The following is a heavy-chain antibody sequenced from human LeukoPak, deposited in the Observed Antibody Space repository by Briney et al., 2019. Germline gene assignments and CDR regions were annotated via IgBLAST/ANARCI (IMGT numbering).Heavy chain of an antibody. D-gene: IGHD3-16*01. Sequence: GGSLRLSCAASGFTFHGHWMTWVRQAPGKGLEWVANIDEDGNKKYYVDSVEGRFSISRDNAHNSLFLQMNGLRAEDTAIYFCARLIPGGNNFFDSWGQGSLVTVSS. CDR2: IDEDGNKK. CDR1: GFTFHGHW. J-gene: IGHJ4*02. CDR3: ARLIPGGNNFFDS. V-gene: IGHV3-7*01.